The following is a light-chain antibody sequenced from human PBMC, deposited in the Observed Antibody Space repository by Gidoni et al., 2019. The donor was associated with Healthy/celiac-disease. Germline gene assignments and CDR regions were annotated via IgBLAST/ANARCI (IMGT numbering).Light chain of an antibody. Sequence: DIQMTQSPSSLSASVGDRVTITCRASQSISSYLNWYQQKPGKAPKILIYAASSLQSGVPSRFSGSGSGTDFTLTISSLLPEDFATYYCQQSYSTPQTFGQGTKVEIK. CDR2: AAS. CDR3: QQSYSTPQT. J-gene: IGKJ1*01. CDR1: QSISSY. V-gene: IGKV1-39*01.